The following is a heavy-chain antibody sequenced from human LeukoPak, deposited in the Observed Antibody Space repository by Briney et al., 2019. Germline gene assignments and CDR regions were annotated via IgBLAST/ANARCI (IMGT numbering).Heavy chain of an antibody. CDR1: GFTFSSYA. CDR3: AKEWKTTGITGNTEFDY. V-gene: IGHV3-23*01. D-gene: IGHD1-7*01. J-gene: IGHJ4*02. CDR2: ISGSGGST. Sequence: GGSLRLSCAASGFTFSSYAMNWVRQAPGKGLEWVSTISGSGGSTYYADSVKGRFTISRGNSKNTLYLQMNSLRAEDTAVYYCAKEWKTTGITGNTEFDYWGQGTLVTVSS.